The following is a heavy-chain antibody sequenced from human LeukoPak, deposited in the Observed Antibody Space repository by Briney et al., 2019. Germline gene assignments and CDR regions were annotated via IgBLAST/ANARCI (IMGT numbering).Heavy chain of an antibody. V-gene: IGHV3-20*04. Sequence: PGGSLRLSCAASGFTFDDYGTSWVRQVPGKGLEWVSGINWNGSGAGYADSVKGRFTISRDNAKNSPYLQMNSLKAEDTALFYCARYLRKLYGRGGDYYFYMDVWGKGTTVTISS. CDR3: ARYLRKLYGRGGDYYFYMDV. J-gene: IGHJ6*03. CDR1: GFTFDDYG. D-gene: IGHD4-17*01. CDR2: INWNGSGA.